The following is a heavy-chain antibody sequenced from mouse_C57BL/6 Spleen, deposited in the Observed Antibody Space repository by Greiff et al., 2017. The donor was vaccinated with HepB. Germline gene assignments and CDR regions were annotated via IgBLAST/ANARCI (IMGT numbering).Heavy chain of an antibody. Sequence: QVQLQQPGAELVKPGASVKLSCKASGYTFTSYWMQWVKQRPGQGLEWIGEIDPSDSYTNYNQKFKGKATLTVDTSSSTAYMQLSSLTSEDSAVYYCARAGYFYWGQGTLVTVSA. CDR3: ARAGYFY. V-gene: IGHV1-50*01. D-gene: IGHD3-1*01. CDR1: GYTFTSYW. CDR2: IDPSDSYT. J-gene: IGHJ3*01.